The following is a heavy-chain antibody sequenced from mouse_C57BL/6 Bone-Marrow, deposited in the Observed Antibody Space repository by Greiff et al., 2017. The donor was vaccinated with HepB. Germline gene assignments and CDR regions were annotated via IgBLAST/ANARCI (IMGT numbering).Heavy chain of an antibody. J-gene: IGHJ1*03. Sequence: QVQLQQSGPELVKPGASVKISCKASGYAFSSSWMNWVKQRPGKGLEWIGRIYPGDGDTNYNGKFKGKATLTADKSSSTAYMQLSSLTSEDSAVYFCKSSLGPYWYCDVGRTETTVPVSS. CDR1: GYAFSSSW. D-gene: IGHD4-1*01. CDR2: IYPGDGDT. V-gene: IGHV1-82*01. CDR3: KSSLGPYWYCDV.